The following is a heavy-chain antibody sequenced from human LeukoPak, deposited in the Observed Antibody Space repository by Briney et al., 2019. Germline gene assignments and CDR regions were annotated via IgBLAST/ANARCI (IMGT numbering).Heavy chain of an antibody. CDR2: IYHSGST. D-gene: IGHD3-10*01. J-gene: IGHJ4*02. V-gene: IGHV4-30-2*01. CDR1: GGSISSGSYY. CDR3: ASWRVRGVIYLDY. Sequence: SETLSLTCTVSGGSISSGSYYWSWIRQPPGKGLEWIGYIYHSGSTYYNPSLKSRVTISVDRSKNQFSLKLSSVTAADTAVYYCASWRVRGVIYLDYWGQGTLVTVSS.